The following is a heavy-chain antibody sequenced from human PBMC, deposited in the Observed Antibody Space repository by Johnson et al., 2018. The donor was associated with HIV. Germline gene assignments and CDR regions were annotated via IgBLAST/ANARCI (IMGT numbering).Heavy chain of an antibody. D-gene: IGHD6-13*01. CDR2: INWNGGST. CDR1: GFTFDDYG. V-gene: IGHV3-20*04. CDR3: ARGKGAAAGRDAFDI. Sequence: VQLVESGGGVVRPGGSLRLSCAASGFTFDDYGMSWVRQAPGKGLEWVSGINWNGGSTGYADSMKGRFTISRDNARNSLYLQMNSLRAEDTALYFCARGKGAAAGRDAFDIWGPWIMVTVSS. J-gene: IGHJ3*02.